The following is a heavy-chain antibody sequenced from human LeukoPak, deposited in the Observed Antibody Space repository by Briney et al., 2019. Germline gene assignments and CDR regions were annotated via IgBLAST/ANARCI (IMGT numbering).Heavy chain of an antibody. CDR3: AKGPNFWLTPIAFPI. Sequence: GGSLRLSCAASGFTFTTYAMSWVRQAPGKGLEWVSGVTGSGGSTYYADSVKGRFTTSRDNSENTVSLQMNSLGAEDTAVYYCAKGPNFWLTPIAFPIWGQGTMVTVSS. D-gene: IGHD3-3*01. V-gene: IGHV3-23*01. CDR2: VTGSGGST. CDR1: GFTFTTYA. J-gene: IGHJ3*02.